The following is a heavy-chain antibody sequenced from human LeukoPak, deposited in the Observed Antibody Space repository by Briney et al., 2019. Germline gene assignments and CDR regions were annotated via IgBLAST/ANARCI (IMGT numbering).Heavy chain of an antibody. CDR2: ISGSGGSA. J-gene: IGHJ3*02. CDR3: AKTGYYDILTGYPPRYSAFDI. D-gene: IGHD3-9*01. V-gene: IGHV3-23*01. Sequence: PGGSLRLSCAASGFTFSSYAMSWVRQAPGKGLEWVSAISGSGGSAYYADSVKGRFTISRDNSKNTLYLQMNSLRAEDTDVYYCAKTGYYDILTGYPPRYSAFDIWGQGTMVTVSS. CDR1: GFTFSSYA.